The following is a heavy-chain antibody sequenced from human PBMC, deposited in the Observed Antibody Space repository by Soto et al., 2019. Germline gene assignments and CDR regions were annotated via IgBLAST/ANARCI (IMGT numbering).Heavy chain of an antibody. Sequence: SETLSLTCAVSGGSISSSNWWSWVRQPPGKGLEWIGEIYHSGSTNYNPSLKSRVTISVDKSKNKFSLKLSFVTAADKAVYFCARDTSAAAATFYYYYGMDVWGQGTTVTVSS. CDR1: GGSISSSNW. CDR2: IYHSGST. J-gene: IGHJ6*02. CDR3: ARDTSAAAATFYYYYGMDV. V-gene: IGHV4-4*02. D-gene: IGHD2-2*01.